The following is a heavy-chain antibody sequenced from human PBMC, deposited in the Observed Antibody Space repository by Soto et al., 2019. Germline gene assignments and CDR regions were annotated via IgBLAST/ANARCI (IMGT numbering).Heavy chain of an antibody. CDR3: AHSRRLSGYEYYYYYYAMEV. V-gene: IGHV2-5*02. D-gene: IGHD5-12*01. CDR2: IYWDDDK. CDR1: GFSLSTSGVG. J-gene: IGHJ6*02. Sequence: QITLKESGPTLVKHTQTLTLTCTFSGFSLSTSGVGVGWIRQPPGKALEWLALIYWDDDKRYSPSLKSRLTITKDTSKNQVVLTRTTMDPVDTATYYCAHSRRLSGYEYYYYYYAMEVWGQGTTVTVSS.